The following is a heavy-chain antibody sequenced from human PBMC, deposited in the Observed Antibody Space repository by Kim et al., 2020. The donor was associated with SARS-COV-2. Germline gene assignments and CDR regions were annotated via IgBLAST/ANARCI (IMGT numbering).Heavy chain of an antibody. CDR2: ITWNSGNI. Sequence: GGSLRLSCAASEFTFGDYAMHWVRQAPGKGLEWASGITWNSGNIGYADSVKGRFTISRDNAKNSLYLQMNSLRAEDTALYYCAKDKYSTSSGLAIWGQGTLVTVSS. V-gene: IGHV3-9*01. CDR1: EFTFGDYA. J-gene: IGHJ4*02. D-gene: IGHD6-6*01. CDR3: AKDKYSTSSGLAI.